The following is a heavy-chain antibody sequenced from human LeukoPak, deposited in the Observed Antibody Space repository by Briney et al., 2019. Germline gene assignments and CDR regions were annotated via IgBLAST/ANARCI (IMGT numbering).Heavy chain of an antibody. Sequence: GASVKVSCKVSGYTLTELSMHWVRQAPGKGLEWMGGFDPEDGETIYAQKFEGRVTMTEDTSTDTAYMELSSLRSEDTAVYYCATSSIDQWELLGSLKNYWGQGTLVTVSS. CDR1: GYTLTELS. J-gene: IGHJ4*02. D-gene: IGHD1-26*01. CDR2: FDPEDGET. V-gene: IGHV1-24*01. CDR3: ATSSIDQWELLGSLKNY.